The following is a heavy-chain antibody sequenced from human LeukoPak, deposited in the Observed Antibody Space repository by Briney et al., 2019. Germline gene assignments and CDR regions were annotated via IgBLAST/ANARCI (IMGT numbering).Heavy chain of an antibody. J-gene: IGHJ4*02. CDR3: VSCGTTTCIIRFDH. V-gene: IGHV3-7*01. CDR2: IKEDGSEK. D-gene: IGHD2-2*01. CDR1: GFPFSRYW. Sequence: GGSLRLSCAASGFPFSRYWVNWVRQAPGKGLEWVASIKEDGSEKSYVDSVESRFTISRDNSKNSLYLQMNSLRAEDTAVYYCVSCGTTTCIIRFDHWGQGTLVTVSS.